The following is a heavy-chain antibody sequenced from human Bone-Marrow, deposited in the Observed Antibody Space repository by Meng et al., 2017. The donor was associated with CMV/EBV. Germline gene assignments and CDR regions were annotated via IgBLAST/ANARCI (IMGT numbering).Heavy chain of an antibody. V-gene: IGHV4-59*01. J-gene: IGHJ6*02. CDR3: ARTRIEVEPDGRKIKYYNYGMDV. CDR2: MYSSGSI. CDR1: GGSISGYY. D-gene: IGHD2-2*01. Sequence: GSLRLSCTVSGGSISGYYWSWIRQPPGRGLEWIGYMYSSGSINYNPSLKSRVTISLDTSQNRVSLQLTSVTAADTAVYYCARTRIEVEPDGRKIKYYNYGMDVWGQGTTVTVSS.